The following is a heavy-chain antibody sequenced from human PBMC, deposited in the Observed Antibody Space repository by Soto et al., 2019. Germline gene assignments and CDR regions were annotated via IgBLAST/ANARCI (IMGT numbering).Heavy chain of an antibody. V-gene: IGHV4-59*01. CDR2: TYYSGST. J-gene: IGHJ5*02. CDR3: ARELFGRSVWFDP. D-gene: IGHD3-10*01. CDR1: GGSISSYY. Sequence: PSETLSLTCTVSGGSISSYYWSWIRQPPGKGLEWIGYTYYSGSTNYNPSLKSRVTISVDTSKNQFSLKLSSVTAADTAVYYCARELFGRSVWFDPWGQGTLVTVSS.